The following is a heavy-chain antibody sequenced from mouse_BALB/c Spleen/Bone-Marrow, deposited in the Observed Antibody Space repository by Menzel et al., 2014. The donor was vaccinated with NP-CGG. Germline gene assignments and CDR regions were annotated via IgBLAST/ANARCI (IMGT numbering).Heavy chain of an antibody. J-gene: IGHJ3*01. Sequence: EVKLMESGAELAKPGASVKLSCTPSGFNIKDTHMHWVKQRPEQGLEWIGRIDPANGNTKYDPNFQGKATITADTSSNTAYLQLSSLTSEDTAVYYCARGYANTAWFASWGQGTLVTVS. CDR3: ARGYANTAWFAS. CDR1: GFNIKDTH. CDR2: IDPANGNT. D-gene: IGHD1-2*01. V-gene: IGHV14-3*02.